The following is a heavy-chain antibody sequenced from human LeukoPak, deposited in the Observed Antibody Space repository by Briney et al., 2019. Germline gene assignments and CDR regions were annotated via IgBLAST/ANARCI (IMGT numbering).Heavy chain of an antibody. CDR2: IYPGDSNT. D-gene: IGHD3-10*01. J-gene: IGHJ3*02. Sequence: GESLKISCKGSGYIFTIYWIAWVRQMPERGLEWMGVIYPGDSNTIYSPSFQGQVTISADKSITTAYLQWSSLKASDTAMYYCARLNYGSHIMGDGFDIWGRGTMLTVSS. V-gene: IGHV5-51*01. CDR1: GYIFTIYW. CDR3: ARLNYGSHIMGDGFDI.